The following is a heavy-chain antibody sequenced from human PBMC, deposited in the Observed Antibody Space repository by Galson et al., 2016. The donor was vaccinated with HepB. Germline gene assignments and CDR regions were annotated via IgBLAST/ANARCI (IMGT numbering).Heavy chain of an antibody. J-gene: IGHJ6*02. V-gene: IGHV1-69*13. CDR2: IIPILGTA. D-gene: IGHD3-10*01. CDR3: TGGRGLWFGEGTPYYGMDV. Sequence: SVKVSCKASGVTVSSNAVSWVRQAPGQGLELMGGIIPILGTANYAQKFQGRVTITADESTRTAHMELSSLRSEDTAVYYCTGGRGLWFGEGTPYYGMDVWGQGTTVTVSS. CDR1: GVTVSSNA.